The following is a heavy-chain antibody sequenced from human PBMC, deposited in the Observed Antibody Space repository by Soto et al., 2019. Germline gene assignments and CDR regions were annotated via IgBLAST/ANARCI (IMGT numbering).Heavy chain of an antibody. V-gene: IGHV3-7*05. CDR1: GFTFSSYW. D-gene: IGHD6-6*01. Sequence: EVQLVESGGGLVQPGGSLRLSCAASGFTFSSYWMTWVRQAPGKGLEWVANINQDESERYYVDSVKGRFTISRDNVKNSLYLQTHSLRVEDTAVYYCASSDYSSFRYWGQGALVTVSS. CDR2: INQDESER. CDR3: ASSDYSSFRY. J-gene: IGHJ4*02.